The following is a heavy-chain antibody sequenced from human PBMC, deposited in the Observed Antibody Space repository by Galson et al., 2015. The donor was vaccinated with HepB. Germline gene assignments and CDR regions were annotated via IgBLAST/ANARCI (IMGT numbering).Heavy chain of an antibody. J-gene: IGHJ4*02. Sequence: LRLSCAASGFTFSNAWMNWVRQAPGKGLEWVGRIKSKTDGGTTDYAAPVKGRSTISRDDSKNTLYLQMNSLKTEDTAVYYCTTDLAYYYDSSGYTRVPGTDYWGQGTLVTVSS. D-gene: IGHD3-22*01. V-gene: IGHV3-15*07. CDR1: GFTFSNAW. CDR3: TTDLAYYYDSSGYTRVPGTDY. CDR2: IKSKTDGGTT.